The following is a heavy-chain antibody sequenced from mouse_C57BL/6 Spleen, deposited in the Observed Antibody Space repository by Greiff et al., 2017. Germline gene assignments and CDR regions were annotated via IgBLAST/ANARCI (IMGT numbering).Heavy chain of an antibody. J-gene: IGHJ1*03. Sequence: QVHVKQPGAELVKPGASVKLSCKASGYTFTSYWMHWVKQRPGQGLEWIGMIHPNSGSTNYNEKFKSKATLTVDKSSSTAYMQLSSLTSEDSAVYYCAVTGTWYFDVWGTGTTVTVSS. CDR3: AVTGTWYFDV. CDR1: GYTFTSYW. CDR2: IHPNSGST. D-gene: IGHD4-1*01. V-gene: IGHV1-64*01.